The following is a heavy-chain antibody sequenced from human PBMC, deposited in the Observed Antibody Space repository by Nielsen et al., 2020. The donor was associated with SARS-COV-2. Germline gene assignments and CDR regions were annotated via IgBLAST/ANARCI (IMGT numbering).Heavy chain of an antibody. CDR3: ARGYYGSGSYYNRARVHYYGMDV. V-gene: IGHV4-34*01. Sequence: WPRQPPGKGLEWIGEINHSGSTNYNPSLKSRVTISVDTSKNQFSLKLSSVTAADTAVYYCARGYYGSGSYYNRARVHYYGMDVWGQGTTVTVSS. J-gene: IGHJ6*02. CDR2: INHSGST. D-gene: IGHD3-10*01.